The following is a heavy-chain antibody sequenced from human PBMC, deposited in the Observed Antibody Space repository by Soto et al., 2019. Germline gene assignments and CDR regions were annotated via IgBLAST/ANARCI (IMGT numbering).Heavy chain of an antibody. CDR1: GFTFSSYG. J-gene: IGHJ6*02. Sequence: GGSLRLSCAASGFTFSSYGMHWVRQAPGKGLEWVAVISYDGSNKYYADSVKGRFTISRDNSKNTLYLQMNSLRAEDTAVYYCARDEGITIFGVVIIGYYYGMDVWGQGTTVTVSS. D-gene: IGHD3-3*01. V-gene: IGHV3-30*19. CDR3: ARDEGITIFGVVIIGYYYGMDV. CDR2: ISYDGSNK.